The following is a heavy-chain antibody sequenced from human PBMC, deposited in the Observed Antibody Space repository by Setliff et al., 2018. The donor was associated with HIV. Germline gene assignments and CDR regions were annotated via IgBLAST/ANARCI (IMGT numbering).Heavy chain of an antibody. Sequence: GVLRLSCAASGFTFNDYVMTWIRQVPGKGLECISYISDTGDIVYYADFVKGRFTISRDNANNLLYLQMNSLRAEDTAVYYCARDQEHIIVVSATGNMPGYLHYYYMDVWGKGSTVTVSS. D-gene: IGHD2-2*01. CDR2: ISDTGDIV. V-gene: IGHV3-11*04. CDR1: GFTFNDYV. J-gene: IGHJ6*03. CDR3: ARDQEHIIVVSATGNMPGYLHYYYMDV.